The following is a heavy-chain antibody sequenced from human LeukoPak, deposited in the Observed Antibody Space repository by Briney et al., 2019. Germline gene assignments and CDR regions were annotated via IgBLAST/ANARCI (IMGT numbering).Heavy chain of an antibody. CDR2: ISSSNDSI. Sequence: GGSLRLSCAASGFTFSTYGMNWVRQAPGKRLEWVSYISSSNDSIYYADSVKGRFTISRDNAENSLYLQMNSLRDEDTAVYYCARAMRSGYDYWGQGTLVTVSS. D-gene: IGHD5-12*01. V-gene: IGHV3-48*02. CDR1: GFTFSTYG. J-gene: IGHJ4*02. CDR3: ARAMRSGYDY.